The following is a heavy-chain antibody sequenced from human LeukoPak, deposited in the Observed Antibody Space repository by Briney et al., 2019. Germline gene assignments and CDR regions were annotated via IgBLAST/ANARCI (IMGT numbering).Heavy chain of an antibody. J-gene: IGHJ6*02. CDR1: GYTFTGYY. CDR3: AREGCSGGSCYSYYYYGMDV. D-gene: IGHD2-15*01. CDR2: INPNSGGT. Sequence: ASVKVSCKASGYTFTGYYMHWVRQAPGQGLEWMGWINPNSGGTNYAQKFQGRVTMTRDTSISTAYMELSRLRSDDTAVYYCAREGCSGGSCYSYYYYGMDVWGQGTTVTVSS. V-gene: IGHV1-2*02.